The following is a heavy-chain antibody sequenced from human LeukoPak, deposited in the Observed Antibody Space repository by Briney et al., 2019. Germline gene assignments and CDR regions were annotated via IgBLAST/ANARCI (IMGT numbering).Heavy chain of an antibody. CDR1: GFTFSNYE. D-gene: IGHD1-26*01. CDR2: ISSGGRTK. J-gene: IGHJ3*02. CDR3: ASGGDRWELPII. Sequence: GGSLRLSCAASGFTFSNYEMKWVRQAPGKGLEWVSYISSGGRTKYYADSVRGRLTTSRDNAKSSLSLQMDSLRAEDTAVYYCASGGDRWELPIIWGRGTMVIVSS. V-gene: IGHV3-48*03.